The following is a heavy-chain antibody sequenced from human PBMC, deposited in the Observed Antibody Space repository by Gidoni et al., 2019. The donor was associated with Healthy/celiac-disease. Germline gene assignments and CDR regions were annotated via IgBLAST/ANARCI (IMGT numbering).Heavy chain of an antibody. CDR2: MNPNSGNT. D-gene: IGHD6-19*01. Sequence: QVQLVQSGAEVTKPGASVKVSCKASGYTFTSYDINWVRQATGQGLEWMGWMNPNSGNTGYAQKFQGRVTMTRNTSISTAYMELSSLRSEDTAVYYCAIPGYSSGWFYFDYWGQGTLVTVSS. CDR1: GYTFTSYD. J-gene: IGHJ4*02. V-gene: IGHV1-8*01. CDR3: AIPGYSSGWFYFDY.